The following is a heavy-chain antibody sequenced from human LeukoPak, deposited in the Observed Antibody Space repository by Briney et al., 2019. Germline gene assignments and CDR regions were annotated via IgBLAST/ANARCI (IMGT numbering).Heavy chain of an antibody. Sequence: ASVKVSFKASGYTFTGYYMHWVRQAPGQGLEWMGWINPNSGGTNYAQKFQGRVTMTRDTSISTAYMELSRLRSDDTAVYYCAFGESITMVRGDKYAHWSQGTLVTVSS. J-gene: IGHJ4*02. CDR1: GYTFTGYY. D-gene: IGHD3-10*01. V-gene: IGHV1-2*02. CDR3: AFGESITMVRGDKYAH. CDR2: INPNSGGT.